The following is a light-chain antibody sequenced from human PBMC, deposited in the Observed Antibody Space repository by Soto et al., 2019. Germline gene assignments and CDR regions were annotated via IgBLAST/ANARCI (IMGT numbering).Light chain of an antibody. Sequence: QSALTQPASVSGSPGQSITISCTGTSSDVGGYNYVYWYQQHPGKAPKLMIYEVSNRPSGVSNRFSGSKSGNTASLTISGLQAEDEADYYCSSYTSSSTPDVFGTGTKVTVL. J-gene: IGLJ1*01. V-gene: IGLV2-14*01. CDR1: SSDVGGYNY. CDR2: EVS. CDR3: SSYTSSSTPDV.